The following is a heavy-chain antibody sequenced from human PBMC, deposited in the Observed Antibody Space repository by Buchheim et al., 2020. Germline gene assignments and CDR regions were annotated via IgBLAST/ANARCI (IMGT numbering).Heavy chain of an antibody. V-gene: IGHV1-8*02. CDR1: GGTFSSYD. CDR2: MNPNSGNT. CDR3: ARGPPRSSSGWYGYYYYGMDV. D-gene: IGHD6-19*01. Sequence: QVQLVQSGAEVKKPGSSVKVSCKASGGTFSSYDINWVRQATGQGLEWMGWMNPNSGNTGYAQKFQGRVTMTRNTSISTAYMELSSLRSEDTAVYYCARGPPRSSSGWYGYYYYGMDVWGQGTT. J-gene: IGHJ6*02.